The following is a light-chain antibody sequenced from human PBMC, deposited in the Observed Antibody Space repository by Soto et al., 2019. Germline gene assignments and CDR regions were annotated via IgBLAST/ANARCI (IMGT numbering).Light chain of an antibody. V-gene: IGKV3-20*01. CDR3: QQYGSSSYT. CDR1: QSVSSSY. J-gene: IGKJ2*01. CDR2: GAS. Sequence: EIVWTQSPGTLSLSPGERATLSCRASQSVSSSYLAWYQQKPGQAPRLLIYGASSRATGIPDRFSGSGSGTDFTLTISRLEPEDFAVYYCQQYGSSSYTFGQGPKLEIK.